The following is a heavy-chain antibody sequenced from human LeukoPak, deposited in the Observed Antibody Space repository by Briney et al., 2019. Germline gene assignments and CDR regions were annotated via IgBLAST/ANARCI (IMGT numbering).Heavy chain of an antibody. D-gene: IGHD4-17*01. V-gene: IGHV1-24*01. J-gene: IGHJ3*02. CDR3: ATPGPYGDRDAFDI. Sequence: GASVKVSCKVSGYTLTELSMHWVRQAPGKGLEWMGGFDPEDGETIYAQKFQGSVTMTEDTSTDTAYMELSSLRSEDTAVYYCATPGPYGDRDAFDIWGQGTMVTVSS. CDR1: GYTLTELS. CDR2: FDPEDGET.